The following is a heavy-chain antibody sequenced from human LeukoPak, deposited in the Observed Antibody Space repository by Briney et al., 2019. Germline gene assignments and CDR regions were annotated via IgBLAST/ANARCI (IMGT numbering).Heavy chain of an antibody. J-gene: IGHJ6*02. Sequence: ASVKVSCKASGYTFTSYDINWVRQATGQGLEWMGWMNPNSGNTGYAQKFQCRVTMTRNTSISTAYMELSSLRSEDTAVYYCARLGEGRYCSSTSCYAFEDYYYYYYGMDVWGQGTTVTVSS. CDR1: GYTFTSYD. D-gene: IGHD2-2*01. V-gene: IGHV1-8*01. CDR3: ARLGEGRYCSSTSCYAFEDYYYYYYGMDV. CDR2: MNPNSGNT.